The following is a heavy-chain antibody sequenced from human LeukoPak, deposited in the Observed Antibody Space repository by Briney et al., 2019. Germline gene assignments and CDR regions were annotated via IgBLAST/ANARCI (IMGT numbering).Heavy chain of an antibody. CDR1: GGSISSCY. CDR3: ARVYYDSSGYYYFDY. CDR2: IYYSGST. Sequence: PSETLSLTCTVSGGSISSCYWSWIRQPPGKGLEWIGYIYYSGSTNYNPSLKSRVTISVDTSKNQFSLKLSSVTAADTAVYYCARVYYDSSGYYYFDYWGQGTLVTVSS. V-gene: IGHV4-59*08. J-gene: IGHJ4*02. D-gene: IGHD3-22*01.